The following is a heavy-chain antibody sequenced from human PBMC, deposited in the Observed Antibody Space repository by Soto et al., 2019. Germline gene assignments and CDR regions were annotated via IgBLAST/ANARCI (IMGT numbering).Heavy chain of an antibody. CDR3: AADLSYDFWSGRDFDY. J-gene: IGHJ4*02. Sequence: SVKVSFQASWFTFTSSSVEWVRQARGQRLEWIGWIVVGSGNTNYAQKFQERVTITRDMSTSTAYMELSSLRSEDTAVYYCAADLSYDFWSGRDFDYWGQGTLVTVS. D-gene: IGHD3-3*01. V-gene: IGHV1-58*01. CDR1: WFTFTSSS. CDR2: IVVGSGNT.